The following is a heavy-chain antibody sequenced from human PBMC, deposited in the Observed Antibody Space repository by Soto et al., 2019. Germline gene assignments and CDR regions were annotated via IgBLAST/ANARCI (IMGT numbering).Heavy chain of an antibody. CDR2: ISGSGGST. V-gene: IGHV3-23*01. Sequence: EVQLLESGGGLVQPGGSLRLSCAASGFTFSSYAMSWVRQAPGKGLEWVSAISGSGGSTYYADSVKGRFTISRDNSKNTLYLQMNSLRGEDTAVYYCAKDSHYYGSGSYYYYYGMDVWGQGTTVTVSS. D-gene: IGHD3-10*01. J-gene: IGHJ6*02. CDR3: AKDSHYYGSGSYYYYYGMDV. CDR1: GFTFSSYA.